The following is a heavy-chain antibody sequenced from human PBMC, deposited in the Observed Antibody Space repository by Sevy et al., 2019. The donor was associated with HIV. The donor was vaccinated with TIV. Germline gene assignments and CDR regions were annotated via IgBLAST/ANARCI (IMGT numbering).Heavy chain of an antibody. J-gene: IGHJ3*02. Sequence: GGSLRLSCVASGFTFSSFGMHWVRQAPGKGLEWVAVIWNDRSNKHYADSVKGRFTISRDNSKNTLYLQMNSLRAEDTAVYYCASLPNNYYDTSGYSGKDAFDIWGQGTMVTVSS. CDR2: IWNDRSNK. CDR3: ASLPNNYYDTSGYSGKDAFDI. CDR1: GFTFSSFG. V-gene: IGHV3-33*01. D-gene: IGHD3-22*01.